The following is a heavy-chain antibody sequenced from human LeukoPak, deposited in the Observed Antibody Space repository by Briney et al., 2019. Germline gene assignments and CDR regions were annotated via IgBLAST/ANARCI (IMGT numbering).Heavy chain of an antibody. CDR1: GGSFSGYY. D-gene: IGHD5-12*01. CDR3: ARVNSYDTFYYYYYMDV. CDR2: INHSGST. V-gene: IGHV4-34*01. J-gene: IGHJ6*03. Sequence: SETLSLTCAVYGGSFSGYYWSWIRQPPGKGLEWIGEINHSGSTNYNPSLKSRVTISVDTSKNQFSLKLSSVTAADTAVYYCARVNSYDTFYYYYYMDVWGKGTTVTISS.